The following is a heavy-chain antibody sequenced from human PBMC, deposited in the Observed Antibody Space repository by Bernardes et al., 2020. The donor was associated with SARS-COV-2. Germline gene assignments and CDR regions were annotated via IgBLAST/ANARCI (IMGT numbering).Heavy chain of an antibody. J-gene: IGHJ4*02. CDR1: GGSFSGYY. V-gene: IGHV4-34*01. CDR2: INHSGST. D-gene: IGHD2-15*01. CDR3: AKGRSGYCFGGTCYWRALDY. Sequence: SEPLSLTCAVYGGSFSGYYWSWIRQPPGKGLEWIGEINHSGSTNYNPSLKSRVTISVDTSKNQFSLKLSSVTAADTAVYYCAKGRSGYCFGGTCYWRALDYWGQGTLVTVSS.